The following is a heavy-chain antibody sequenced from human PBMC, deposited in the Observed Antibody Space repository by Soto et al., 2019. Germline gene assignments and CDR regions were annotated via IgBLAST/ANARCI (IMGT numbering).Heavy chain of an antibody. Sequence: QVQLQESGPGLVKPSQTLSLTCTVSGGSISSGDYYWSWIRQPPGKGLEWIGYIYYSGSTYYNPSLKSRVTISVDTSKKLFALKLSSVTAADTAGYYCAIVLIRLWLDDWGQGTLVTVSS. J-gene: IGHJ5*02. CDR2: IYYSGST. V-gene: IGHV4-30-4*01. D-gene: IGHD3-16*01. CDR1: GGSISSGDYY. CDR3: AIVLIRLWLDD.